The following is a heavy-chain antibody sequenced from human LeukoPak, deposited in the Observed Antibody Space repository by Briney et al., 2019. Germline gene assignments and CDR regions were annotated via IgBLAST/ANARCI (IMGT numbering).Heavy chain of an antibody. V-gene: IGHV1-69*05. CDR3: ARDPHHCSGGSCYGY. CDR2: IIPIFGTA. Sequence: SVKVSCKASGGTFSSYAISWVRRAPGQGLEWMGRIIPIFGTANYAQKFRGRVTITTDESTSTAYMELSSMRSEDTAVYYCARDPHHCSGGSCYGYWGQGTLVTVSS. J-gene: IGHJ4*02. CDR1: GGTFSSYA. D-gene: IGHD2-15*01.